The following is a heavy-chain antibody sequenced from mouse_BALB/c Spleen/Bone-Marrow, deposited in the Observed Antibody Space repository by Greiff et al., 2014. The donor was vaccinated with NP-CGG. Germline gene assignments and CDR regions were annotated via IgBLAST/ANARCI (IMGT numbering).Heavy chain of an antibody. J-gene: IGHJ3*01. CDR2: INYSGSS. CDR3: ASQNWAWFTY. V-gene: IGHV3-2*02. CDR1: GYSITSDYA. Sequence: DVQLVESGPGLVKPSQSLSLTCTVTGYSITSDYAWNWIRQFPGNKLEWMGYINYSGSSSYNPSLKSRISITRDTSKNQFFLQLNSVTTEDTATYYCASQNWAWFTYWGQGTLVTVSA. D-gene: IGHD4-1*01.